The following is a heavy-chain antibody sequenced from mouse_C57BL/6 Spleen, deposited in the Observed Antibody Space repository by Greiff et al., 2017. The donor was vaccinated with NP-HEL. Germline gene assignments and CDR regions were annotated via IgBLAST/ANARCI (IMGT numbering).Heavy chain of an antibody. CDR1: GYSFTGYF. J-gene: IGHJ4*01. D-gene: IGHD2-12*01. V-gene: IGHV1-20*01. CDR2: INPYNGDT. Sequence: VQLKESGPELVKPGDSVKISCKASGYSFTGYFMNWVMQSHGKSLEWIGRINPYNGDTFYNQKFKGKATLTVDKSSSTAHMELRSLTSEDSAVYYCARTYYTAMDYWGQGTSVTVSS. CDR3: ARTYYTAMDY.